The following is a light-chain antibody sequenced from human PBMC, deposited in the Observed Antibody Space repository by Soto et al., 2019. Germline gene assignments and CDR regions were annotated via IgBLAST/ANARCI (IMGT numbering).Light chain of an antibody. V-gene: IGKV3D-15*01. CDR3: QHYNNWPPYT. Sequence: PVTLSVSPGERATLSCRASQSVSSNLAWYQQKPGQAPRLLIYGASTRATGVPARFSGSGSETDFTLTISNLQSEDCAVYYCQHYNNWPPYTFGQGTKVDIK. J-gene: IGKJ2*01. CDR2: GAS. CDR1: QSVSSN.